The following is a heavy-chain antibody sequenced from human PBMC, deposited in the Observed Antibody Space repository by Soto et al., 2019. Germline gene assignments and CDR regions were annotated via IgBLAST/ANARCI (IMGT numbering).Heavy chain of an antibody. CDR3: ASFFFFQAEDGIRGSVPVSAFLLNRSSDL. V-gene: IGHV4-59*01. J-gene: IGHJ2*01. Sequence: PGRGLEWIGYIYYSGRTNYLPSLNSRVTISVGTSKIQCSLKLISVTAADTAVYYCASFFFFQAEDGIRGSVPVSAFLLNRSSDL. D-gene: IGHD2-15*01. CDR2: IYYSGRT.